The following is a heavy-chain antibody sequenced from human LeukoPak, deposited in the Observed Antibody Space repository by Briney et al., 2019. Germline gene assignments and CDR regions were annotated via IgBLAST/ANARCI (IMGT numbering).Heavy chain of an antibody. Sequence: PSETLSLTCTVSGGSISSGSYYWSWIRQPAGTGLEWIGRIYTSGSTNYNPSLKSRVTISVDTSKNQFSLKLSSVTAADTAVYYCARGWRSRYYFDYWAREPWSPSPQ. V-gene: IGHV4-61*02. J-gene: IGHJ4*02. CDR2: IYTSGST. CDR1: GGSISSGSYY. D-gene: IGHD5-24*01. CDR3: ARGWRSRYYFDY.